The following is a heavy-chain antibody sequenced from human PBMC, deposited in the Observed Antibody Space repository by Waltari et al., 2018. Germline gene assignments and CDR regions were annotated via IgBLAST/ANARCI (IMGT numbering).Heavy chain of an antibody. Sequence: EMQLVESGGGLVQPGRSLRVSCAASGFIFANYAMHWVRQGTGNGLEWVAGIKWNGTSVEYADAVRGRFTISRDNARNSLYLQMNSLRSEDTALYFCARGASSHYFYYINVWGKGTTVTVSS. CDR3: ARGASSHYFYYINV. V-gene: IGHV3-9*01. D-gene: IGHD3-10*01. J-gene: IGHJ6*03. CDR1: GFIFANYA. CDR2: IKWNGTSV.